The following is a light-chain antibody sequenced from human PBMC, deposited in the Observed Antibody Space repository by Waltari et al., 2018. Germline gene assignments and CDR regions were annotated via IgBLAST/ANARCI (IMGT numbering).Light chain of an antibody. Sequence: DIQMTQSPSTLSASIGDRVTITCRASQSLSNWLAWYQQKPGKAPKLLIYGASSLESGVPSRLSGSGSGTEFTLTISSLQPDDFATYYCQQYNTYSRTFGQGTTVEVK. CDR2: GAS. J-gene: IGKJ1*01. V-gene: IGKV1-5*01. CDR1: QSLSNW. CDR3: QQYNTYSRT.